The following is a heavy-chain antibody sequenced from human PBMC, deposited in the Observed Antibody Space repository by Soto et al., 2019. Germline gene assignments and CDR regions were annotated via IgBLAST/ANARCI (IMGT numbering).Heavy chain of an antibody. Sequence: EVQLLESGGGLVQPGGSLRLSCAASGFSFSSYAISWVRQAPGRGLEWVSTFRDTGDKTYYADSVKGRFTVSRDISQNTLYLQMNVLSPVDTAIYYCANGTDPGAFDIWGQGTMVTVSS. CDR2: FRDTGDKT. D-gene: IGHD6-13*01. CDR3: ANGTDPGAFDI. CDR1: GFSFSSYA. V-gene: IGHV3-23*01. J-gene: IGHJ3*02.